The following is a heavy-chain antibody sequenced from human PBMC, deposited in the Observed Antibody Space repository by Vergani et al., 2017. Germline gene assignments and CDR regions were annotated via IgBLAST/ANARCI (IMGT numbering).Heavy chain of an antibody. D-gene: IGHD3-10*01. CDR1: GFTFGYYA. J-gene: IGHJ3*02. Sequence: EVQLVESGGDLVQPGRSLRLSCTASGFTFGYYAMDWFRQAPGQGLEWVGGIRRKAYGQATIYAASVKGRFTISRDDSKSIAYLQMNNLQTEDTAMYYCVRDXVTMLRGSDALDIWGQGTMVTVSS. CDR2: IRRKAYGQAT. V-gene: IGHV3-49*03. CDR3: VRDXVTMLRGSDALDI.